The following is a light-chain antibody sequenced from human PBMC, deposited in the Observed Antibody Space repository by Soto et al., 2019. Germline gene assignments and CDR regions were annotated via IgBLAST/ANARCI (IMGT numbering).Light chain of an antibody. V-gene: IGKV3-15*01. CDR2: GAS. CDR1: QNLSRY. Sequence: EIVMTQSPATLSVPPGERASLSCRASQNLSRYFLAWYQHKPGQTPRLLFNGASTRATGIPARFTGSGSGTEFILTISSLQSEDFAVYYCQQYDIWPPTFGQGTKVDIK. J-gene: IGKJ1*01. CDR3: QQYDIWPPT.